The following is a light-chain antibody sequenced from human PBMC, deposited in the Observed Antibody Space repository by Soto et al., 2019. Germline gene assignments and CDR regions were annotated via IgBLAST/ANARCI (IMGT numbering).Light chain of an antibody. CDR2: GLS. J-gene: IGKJ4*01. Sequence: EIVLTQSPGTLSLSPGERATLSCRASQSVSNNYLAWYQQKPGQAPRLLIYGLSIRAPGVPARFSGSGSGTDLTRAVSGIQPQDFEVSSCQQSTNWQSLTVGGGTKG. CDR1: QSVSNNY. CDR3: QQSTNWQSLT. V-gene: IGKV3D-20*02.